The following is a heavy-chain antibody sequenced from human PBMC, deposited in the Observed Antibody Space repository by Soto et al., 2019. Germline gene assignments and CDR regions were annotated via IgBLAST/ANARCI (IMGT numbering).Heavy chain of an antibody. V-gene: IGHV3-74*01. CDR3: TRGPNCDSSSCYSYFDF. D-gene: IGHD2-2*01. J-gene: IGHJ4*02. CDR1: GFTFSNYW. CDR2: ISSDGTST. Sequence: PGGSLRLSCAASGFTFSNYWMHWVRQAPGKGPVWVSRISSDGTSTTYADSVKGRFTISRDNAKNTLYLQLNSLRAEDTAVYYCTRGPNCDSSSCYSYFDFWGQGALVTVSS.